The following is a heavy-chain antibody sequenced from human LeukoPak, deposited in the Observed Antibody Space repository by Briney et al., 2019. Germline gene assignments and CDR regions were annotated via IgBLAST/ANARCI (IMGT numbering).Heavy chain of an antibody. D-gene: IGHD6-19*01. V-gene: IGHV3-23*01. Sequence: GGSLRLSCAASGFTFTSFAMSWVRQAPGKGLEWVSMISGSGGNTYYADSVKDRFTFPRDNSKNTLYLQMSSLRAEDTAVYYCARGGSGWHYFDYWGQGTLVTVSS. CDR1: GFTFTSFA. CDR3: ARGGSGWHYFDY. J-gene: IGHJ4*02. CDR2: ISGSGGNT.